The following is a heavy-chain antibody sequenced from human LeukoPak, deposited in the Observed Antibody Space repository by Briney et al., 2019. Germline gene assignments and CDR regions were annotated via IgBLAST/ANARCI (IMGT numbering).Heavy chain of an antibody. CDR2: IYSSGDI. CDR3: ATIAVAAHFDY. V-gene: IGHV4-59*08. CDR1: GGSVNGYY. D-gene: IGHD6-19*01. J-gene: IGHJ4*02. Sequence: ASETLSLTCAVSGGSVNGYYWSWIRQTPGMGLEWIGYIYSSGDINYNPSLTSRLTMSVDTSNNQVSLKLSSVTAADTAVYYCATIAVAAHFDYWGQGTLVTVSS.